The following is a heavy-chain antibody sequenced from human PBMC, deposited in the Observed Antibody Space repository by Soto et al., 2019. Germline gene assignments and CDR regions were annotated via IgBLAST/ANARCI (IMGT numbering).Heavy chain of an antibody. Sequence: ASVEVSCKASGYTFTGYYMHWVRQAPGQGLEWMGWINPNSGGTNYAQKFQGRVTMTRDTSISTAYMELSRLRSEDTAVYFCARGDLEAAGQLDSWGQGTLVTVSS. J-gene: IGHJ4*02. CDR2: INPNSGGT. CDR3: ARGDLEAAGQLDS. V-gene: IGHV1-2*02. CDR1: GYTFTGYY. D-gene: IGHD6-13*01.